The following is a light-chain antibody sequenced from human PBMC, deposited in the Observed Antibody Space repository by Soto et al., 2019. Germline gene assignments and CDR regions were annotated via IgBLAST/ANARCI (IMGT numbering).Light chain of an antibody. CDR1: QSLNGR. V-gene: IGKV1-5*01. Sequence: DIQMTQSPSTLSASIGDRVTITCRASQSLNGRLAWYQQKPGRPPKLLIYDVSFLESGVPSRFSGSGSGTDFNLTISSLWPDDFATFYCQQYKVYPYTFGQGARLDIQ. CDR2: DVS. CDR3: QQYKVYPYT. J-gene: IGKJ2*01.